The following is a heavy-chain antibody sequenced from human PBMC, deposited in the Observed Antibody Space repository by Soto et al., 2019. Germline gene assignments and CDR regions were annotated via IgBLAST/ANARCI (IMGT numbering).Heavy chain of an antibody. J-gene: IGHJ6*02. CDR2: IRGDGGIT. V-gene: IGHV3-74*01. Sequence: EVQLVEAGGDLVQPGGSLRLSCAGSGFTFSAFWMNWVRQAPGKGLVWVSSIRGDGGITRSADFAKGRFTISRDNAKNTLYLQMNSLGAEDTGVYYCLRDYNYFGLDGWGQGTTVTVSS. CDR3: LRDYNYFGLDG. CDR1: GFTFSAFW.